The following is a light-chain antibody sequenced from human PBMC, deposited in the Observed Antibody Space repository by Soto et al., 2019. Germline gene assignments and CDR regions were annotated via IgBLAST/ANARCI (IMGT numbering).Light chain of an antibody. Sequence: DIQMTQSPSSLSASVGDRVTITCQADQGISKSLSWYQQKPGMAPKLLIYDASNLETGVPSRFSGSGSGIDFTLTISSLHPEDCGRYYCQQYEDLPFTFGGGTKVEIK. J-gene: IGKJ4*01. CDR3: QQYEDLPFT. V-gene: IGKV1-33*01. CDR2: DAS. CDR1: QGISKS.